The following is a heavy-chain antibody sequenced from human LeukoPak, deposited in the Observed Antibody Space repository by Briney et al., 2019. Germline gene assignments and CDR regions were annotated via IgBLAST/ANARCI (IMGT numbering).Heavy chain of an antibody. J-gene: IGHJ4*02. V-gene: IGHV4-4*07. Sequence: SETLSLTCTVSSGSISSYYWRWIRQPAGKGLEWIGRIYTNGSTNYNPSLKSRVTMSVDTSKNQFSLKLSSVTAANTAVYYCARYSSSWYEYYFDYWGQGTLVTVSS. D-gene: IGHD6-13*01. CDR2: IYTNGST. CDR1: SGSISSYY. CDR3: ARYSSSWYEYYFDY.